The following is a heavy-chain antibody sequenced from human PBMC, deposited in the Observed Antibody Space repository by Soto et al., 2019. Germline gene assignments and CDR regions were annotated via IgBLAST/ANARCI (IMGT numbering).Heavy chain of an antibody. V-gene: IGHV4-4*03. CDR1: GGSISSSNW. Sequence: PETLSLTCAVSGGSISSSNWWSWVRQPPGKGLEWIGEIYHTGSTTYNPSLNSRVTISVDKSKNQFSLELSSVTAADTAVYYCARDSGGGADYWGQGTLVTVSS. D-gene: IGHD2-21*01. J-gene: IGHJ4*02. CDR3: ARDSGGGADY. CDR2: IYHTGST.